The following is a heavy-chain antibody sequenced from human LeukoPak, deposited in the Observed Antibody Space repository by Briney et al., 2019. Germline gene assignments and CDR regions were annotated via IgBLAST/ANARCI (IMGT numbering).Heavy chain of an antibody. D-gene: IGHD6-13*01. V-gene: IGHV3-30*03. Sequence: GRSLRLSCAASGFTFSTYGMHWVRQAPGKGLEWVAIISYDGSNKYYADSVKGRFTISRDNAKNTVYLQMNSLRAEDTAVYYCARVPTAAAGQGIDYWGQGTLVTVSS. CDR2: ISYDGSNK. CDR3: ARVPTAAAGQGIDY. J-gene: IGHJ4*02. CDR1: GFTFSTYG.